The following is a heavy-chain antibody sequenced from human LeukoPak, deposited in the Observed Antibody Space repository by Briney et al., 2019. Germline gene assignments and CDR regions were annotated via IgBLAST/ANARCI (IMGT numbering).Heavy chain of an antibody. CDR1: RYIFTSFD. J-gene: IGHJ5*02. CDR3: ATRNWFDP. Sequence: GLVSVSCNAFRYIFTSFDINGVREAARLGLEWMGGMNPKSGNTGYAQKFQGRVTMTRNTSISTAYMELSSLRSEDTAVYYCATRNWFDPWGQGTLVTVSS. CDR2: MNPKSGNT. V-gene: IGHV1-8*01.